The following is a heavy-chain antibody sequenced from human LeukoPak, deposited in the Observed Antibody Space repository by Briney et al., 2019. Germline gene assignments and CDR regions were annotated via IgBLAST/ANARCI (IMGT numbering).Heavy chain of an antibody. CDR3: ARERYQGETNWFDP. V-gene: IGHV3-33*01. D-gene: IGHD1-14*01. CDR2: IWYDGSNK. Sequence: PGGSLRLSCAASGFTFSSYGMHWVRQAPGKGLEWVAVIWYDGSNKYYADSVKGRFTISRDNSKNTLYLQMNSLRAEDTAVYYCARERYQGETNWFDPWGQGTLVTVSS. J-gene: IGHJ5*02. CDR1: GFTFSSYG.